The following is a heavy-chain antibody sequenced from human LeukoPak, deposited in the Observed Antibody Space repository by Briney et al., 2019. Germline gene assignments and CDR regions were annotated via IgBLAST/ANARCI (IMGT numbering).Heavy chain of an antibody. CDR1: GFTVSNKY. V-gene: IGHV3-66*01. Sequence: GGSLRLSCAASGFTVSNKYMSWVRQAPGRGLEWVAVIYSGGSTYYADSVKGRFSISRDKSKNTLYLQMNSLRAEDTALYYCAREMYCSGGSCYGDAFDIWRQGTMVTVSS. J-gene: IGHJ3*02. D-gene: IGHD2-15*01. CDR2: IYSGGST. CDR3: AREMYCSGGSCYGDAFDI.